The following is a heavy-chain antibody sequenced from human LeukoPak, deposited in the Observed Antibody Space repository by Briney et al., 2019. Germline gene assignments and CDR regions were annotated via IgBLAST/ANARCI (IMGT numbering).Heavy chain of an antibody. CDR2: INHSGST. CDR3: ARGSIITIFGVVIRPLDY. J-gene: IGHJ4*02. D-gene: IGHD3-3*01. V-gene: IGHV4-34*01. CDR1: GGSFSGYY. Sequence: SETLSLTCAVYGGSFSGYYWSWIRQPPGKGLEWIGEINHSGSTNYNPSLKSRVTISVDKSKNQFSLKLSSVTAADTAVYYCARGSIITIFGVVIRPLDYWGQGTLVTVSS.